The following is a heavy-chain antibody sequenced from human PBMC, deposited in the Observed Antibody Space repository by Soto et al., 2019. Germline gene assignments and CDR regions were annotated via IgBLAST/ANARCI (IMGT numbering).Heavy chain of an antibody. D-gene: IGHD3-16*01. J-gene: IGHJ4*02. CDR3: ARRWGTTFDY. Sequence: QVQLQESGPGLVKPSETLSLTCTVSGGSISNYYWSWIRQPPGKGQEWIGYIYYSGSTNYNPSLKSRVTISVDTSKNQFSLKLSSVTAADTAVYYCARRWGTTFDYWGQGTLVTVSS. CDR1: GGSISNYY. CDR2: IYYSGST. V-gene: IGHV4-59*08.